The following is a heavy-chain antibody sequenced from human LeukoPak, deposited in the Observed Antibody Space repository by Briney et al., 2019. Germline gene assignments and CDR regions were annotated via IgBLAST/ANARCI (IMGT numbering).Heavy chain of an antibody. CDR1: GYTFTSYD. D-gene: IGHD3-10*01. CDR2: MNPNSGNT. J-gene: IGHJ4*02. V-gene: IGHV1-8*03. Sequence: ASVKVSCKASGYTFTSYDINWVRQATGQGLEWMGWMNPNSGNTGYAQKFQGRVTITRNTSISTAYMELSSLRSEDTAVYYCARGGEDYGSGSYPFDYWGQGNLVTVSS. CDR3: ARGGEDYGSGSYPFDY.